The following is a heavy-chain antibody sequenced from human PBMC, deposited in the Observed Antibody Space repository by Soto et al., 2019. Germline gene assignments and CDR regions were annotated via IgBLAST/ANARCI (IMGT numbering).Heavy chain of an antibody. CDR2: IIPIFGTA. J-gene: IGHJ2*01. V-gene: IGHV1-69*12. Sequence: QVQLVQSGAEVKKPGSSVKVSCKASGGTFSSYAISWVRQAPGQGLEWMGGIIPIFGTANYAQKFQGRVTITADESPSTAYIELSSLRSEDKAVYYCARQHVYWGDWYFDLWGRGTLVTVSS. D-gene: IGHD1-26*01. CDR3: ARQHVYWGDWYFDL. CDR1: GGTFSSYA.